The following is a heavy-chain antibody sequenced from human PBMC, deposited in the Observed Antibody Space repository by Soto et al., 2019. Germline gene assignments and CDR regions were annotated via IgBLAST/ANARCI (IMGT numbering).Heavy chain of an antibody. J-gene: IGHJ6*02. CDR3: ARGVGPGLIAVAGDYYYGMDV. D-gene: IGHD6-19*01. CDR2: MNPNSGNT. Sequence: ASVKVSCKASGYTFTSYDINWVRQATGQGLEWMGWMNPNSGNTGYAQKFQGRVTMTRNTSISTAYMELSSLRSEDTAVYYCARGVGPGLIAVAGDYYYGMDVWGQGTTVTVSS. CDR1: GYTFTSYD. V-gene: IGHV1-8*01.